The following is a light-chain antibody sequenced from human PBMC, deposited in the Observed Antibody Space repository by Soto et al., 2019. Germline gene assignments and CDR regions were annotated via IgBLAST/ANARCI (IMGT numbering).Light chain of an antibody. CDR3: QQSYSTPRT. CDR2: AAS. J-gene: IGKJ1*01. CDR1: QSISSY. Sequence: DIQMTQSPSSLSAYVGDIVTITCRASQSISSYVNWYQQKPGKAPKLLIYAASSLQSGVPSRFSGSGSGTDFTLTISSLQPEDFATYYCQQSYSTPRTFGQGTKVDIK. V-gene: IGKV1-39*01.